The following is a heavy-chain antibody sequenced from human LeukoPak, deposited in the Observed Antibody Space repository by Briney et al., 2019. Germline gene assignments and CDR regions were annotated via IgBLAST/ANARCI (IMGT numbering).Heavy chain of an antibody. D-gene: IGHD3-16*02. CDR2: INSKTDGGTT. V-gene: IGHV3-15*01. CDR3: TTDPEGYYDYVWGSYRADY. CDR1: GFTFSNGW. Sequence: AGPLRLSCAASGFTFSNGWMCWVRLAPPKGLELVGRINSKTDGGTTDYAAPVNSRFTISSDDSKNTLYLQMNTLKSEDTAVYYCTTDPEGYYDYVWGSYRADYWGQGTLVTVPS. J-gene: IGHJ4*02.